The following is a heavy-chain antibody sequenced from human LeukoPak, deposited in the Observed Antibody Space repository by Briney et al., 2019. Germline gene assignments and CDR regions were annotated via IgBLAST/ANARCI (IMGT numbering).Heavy chain of an antibody. J-gene: IGHJ5*02. D-gene: IGHD6-13*01. CDR1: GFTFSSYS. CDR2: ISSSSSYI. CDR3: ARVPSYSSSWLSWFDP. V-gene: IGHV3-21*01. Sequence: GGSLRLSCAASGFTFSSYSMNWVRQAPGKGLEWVSSISSSSSYIYYADSVKGRFTISRDNAKNSLYLQMNSLRAEDTAVYYCARVPSYSSSWLSWFDPWGQGTLVTVSS.